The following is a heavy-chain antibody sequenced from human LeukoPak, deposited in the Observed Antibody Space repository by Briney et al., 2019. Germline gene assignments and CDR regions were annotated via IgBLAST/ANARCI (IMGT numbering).Heavy chain of an antibody. CDR2: IRSKAYGGTT. CDR3: TRARLLWFGELSRRFDP. V-gene: IGHV3-49*03. CDR1: GFTFGDYA. D-gene: IGHD3-10*01. Sequence: PGXSLRLSCTASGFTFGDYAMSWFRQAPGKGLEWVGFIRSKAYGGTTEYAASVKGRFTISRDDSKSIAYLQMNSLKTEDTAVYYCTRARLLWFGELSRRFDPWGQGTLVTVSS. J-gene: IGHJ5*02.